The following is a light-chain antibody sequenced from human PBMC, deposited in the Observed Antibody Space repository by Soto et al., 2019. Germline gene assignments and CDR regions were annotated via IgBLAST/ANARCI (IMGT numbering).Light chain of an antibody. V-gene: IGLV2-14*01. CDR1: SSDVGGDNY. J-gene: IGLJ2*01. Sequence: QSALTQPASVSGSPGQSITISCTGTSSDVGGDNYVSWHQHHPGKAPKLIIHEVSNRPSGVANRFSGSKSGNTASLTISGLQAEDEADYYCTSCTTSDTPHVIFGGGTKLTVL. CDR3: TSCTTSDTPHVI. CDR2: EVS.